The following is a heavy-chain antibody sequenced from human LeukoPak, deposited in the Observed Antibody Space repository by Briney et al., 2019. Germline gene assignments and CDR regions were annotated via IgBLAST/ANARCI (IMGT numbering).Heavy chain of an antibody. CDR2: INPNSGGT. CDR1: GYTFTGYY. D-gene: IGHD6-19*01. J-gene: IGHJ4*02. V-gene: IGHV1-2*02. Sequence: ASVKVSCKASGYTFTGYYIHWVRQAPGQGLEWMGWINPNSGGTYYVQKFRGRVTMTRDTSISTAYMELSRLRSDDTAVYYCARDVIAVAGPRTSFDYWGQGTLVTVSS. CDR3: ARDVIAVAGPRTSFDY.